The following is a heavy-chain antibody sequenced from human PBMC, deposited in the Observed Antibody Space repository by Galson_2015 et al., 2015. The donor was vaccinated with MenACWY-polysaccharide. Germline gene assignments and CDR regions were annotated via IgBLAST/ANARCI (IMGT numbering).Heavy chain of an antibody. CDR1: GFNFRSYC. J-gene: IGHJ6*02. Sequence: SLRLSCAASGFNFRSYCLHWVRQAPGKGLEWVTVIWYDGSNKYYADSVKGRFTISRDNSKNTLYLQINSLRVDDTAVYYCVRDFRWERAYGLDVWGQGTTVLVSS. D-gene: IGHD3-16*01. CDR3: VRDFRWERAYGLDV. V-gene: IGHV3-33*01. CDR2: IWYDGSNK.